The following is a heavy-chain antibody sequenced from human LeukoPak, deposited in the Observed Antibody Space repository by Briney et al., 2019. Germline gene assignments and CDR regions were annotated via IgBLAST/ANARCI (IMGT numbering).Heavy chain of an antibody. CDR2: LSTTGST. CDR3: ARAFSGWGCSGGSCYDYYYYSYMDV. J-gene: IGHJ6*03. D-gene: IGHD2-15*01. Sequence: PSQTLSLTCTVSGGSISSGSYYWSWIRQPAGKGLEWTGRLSTTGSTNYYPSLKSRVTISVDTSKNQFSLKVNSVTAADTAVYYCARAFSGWGCSGGSCYDYYYYSYMDVWGKGTTVTVSS. CDR1: GGSISSGSYY. V-gene: IGHV4-61*02.